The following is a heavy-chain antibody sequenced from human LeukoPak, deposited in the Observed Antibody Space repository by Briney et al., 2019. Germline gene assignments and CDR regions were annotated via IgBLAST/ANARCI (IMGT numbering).Heavy chain of an antibody. D-gene: IGHD3-3*01. Sequence: VASVKVSCKASGYTFTSYDINWVRQATGQGLEWMGWMNPNSGNTGYAQKFQGRVTITRNTSISTAYMELSSLRSEDTAVYYCARVNDFWSGYSIRPYYYYMDVWGKGTTVTVSS. V-gene: IGHV1-8*03. CDR1: GYTFTSYD. J-gene: IGHJ6*03. CDR3: ARVNDFWSGYSIRPYYYYMDV. CDR2: MNPNSGNT.